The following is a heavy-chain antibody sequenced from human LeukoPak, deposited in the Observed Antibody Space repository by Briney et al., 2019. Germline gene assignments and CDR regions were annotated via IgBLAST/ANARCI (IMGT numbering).Heavy chain of an antibody. CDR3: AREPFDS. V-gene: IGHV3-48*03. CDR1: GSTFSSYE. Sequence: GGSLRLSCAASGSTFSSYEMNWVREAPGKGLEWVSYISSGGSTIYQADSVKGRFTISRDNAKNSLYLQMNSLRVEDTAVYYCAREPFDSWGQGTLVTVSS. CDR2: ISSGGSTI. J-gene: IGHJ4*02.